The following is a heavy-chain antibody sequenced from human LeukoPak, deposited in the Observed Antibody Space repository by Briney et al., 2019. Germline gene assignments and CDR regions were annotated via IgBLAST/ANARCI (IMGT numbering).Heavy chain of an antibody. D-gene: IGHD4-11*01. CDR2: ISTSSRYI. CDR1: GFTLSNYD. Sequence: GGSLRLSCAASGFTLSNYDMNWVRQAPGKGLEWVSSISTSSRYIYYKDSVRGRFTISRDDAKNSLYLEMNSLRAEDTAVYYCARGADYSKSPCHYWGQGTLVTVSS. CDR3: ARGADYSKSPCHY. J-gene: IGHJ4*02. V-gene: IGHV3-21*01.